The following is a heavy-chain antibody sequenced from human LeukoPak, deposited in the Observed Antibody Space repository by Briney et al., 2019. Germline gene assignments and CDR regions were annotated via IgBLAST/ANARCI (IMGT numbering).Heavy chain of an antibody. CDR2: IYTSGST. CDR3: ARDMATITDY. D-gene: IGHD5-24*01. CDR1: GGSISSGSYH. Sequence: SETLSLTCTVSGGSISSGSYHWSWIRQPAGKGLEWIGRIYTSGSTNYNPSLKSRVTISVDTSKNQFSLKLSSVTAADTAVYYCARDMATITDYWGQGTLVTVSS. V-gene: IGHV4-61*02. J-gene: IGHJ4*02.